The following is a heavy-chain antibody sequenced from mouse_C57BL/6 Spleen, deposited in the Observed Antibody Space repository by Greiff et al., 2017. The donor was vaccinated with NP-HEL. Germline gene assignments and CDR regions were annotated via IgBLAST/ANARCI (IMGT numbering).Heavy chain of an antibody. CDR3: ARSYYYGSSTWYFDV. V-gene: IGHV1-50*01. D-gene: IGHD1-1*01. CDR1: GYTFTSYW. J-gene: IGHJ1*03. Sequence: QVHVKQPGAELVKPGASVKLSCKASGYTFTSYWMQWVKQRPGQGLEWIGEIDPSDSYTNYNQKFKGKATLTVDTSSSTAYMQLSSLTSEDSAVYYCARSYYYGSSTWYFDVWGTGTTVTVSS. CDR2: IDPSDSYT.